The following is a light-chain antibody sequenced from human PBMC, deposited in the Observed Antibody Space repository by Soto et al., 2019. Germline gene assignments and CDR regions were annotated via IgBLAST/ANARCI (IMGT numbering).Light chain of an antibody. CDR3: QQYFSTPSYT. CDR2: WAS. CDR1: QSVLYSSKNKNY. Sequence: DIVMTQSPDSLAVSLGERATINCKSRQSVLYSSKNKNYLAWYQQKPGQPPKLLIYWASTRESGVPDRFSGSGSGTDFTLTISSLQAEDVAVYYCQQYFSTPSYTFGQGTKVEIK. V-gene: IGKV4-1*01. J-gene: IGKJ2*01.